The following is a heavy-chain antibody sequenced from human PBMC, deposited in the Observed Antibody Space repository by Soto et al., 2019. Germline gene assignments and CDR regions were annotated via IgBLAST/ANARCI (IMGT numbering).Heavy chain of an antibody. J-gene: IGHJ6*02. D-gene: IGHD1-26*01. CDR3: ARAPGSWEYYYYGMYV. CDR2: IIPIFGTA. Sequence: QVQLVQSGAEVKKPGSSVKVSCKASGGTFSSYAISWVRQAPGQGLEWMRGIIPIFGTANYAQKFQGRVTITADEYTSTAYMELSSLSSEDTAVYYCARAPGSWEYYYYGMYVWGQATTVTVSS. V-gene: IGHV1-69*01. CDR1: GGTFSSYA.